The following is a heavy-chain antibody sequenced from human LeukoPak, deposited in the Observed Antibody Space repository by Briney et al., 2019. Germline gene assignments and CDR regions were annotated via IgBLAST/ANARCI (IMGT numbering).Heavy chain of an antibody. D-gene: IGHD6-19*01. CDR2: IYYSGTS. CDR1: SGSISNGGYY. V-gene: IGHV4-39*07. CDR3: ARSVMVAVAGGRFDY. J-gene: IGHJ4*02. Sequence: SETLSLTCTVSSGSISNGGYYWVWIRQPPGKGLEWIGSIYYSGTSYYNPSLTSRVTISVDTSKNQFSLKLSSVTAADTAVYYCARSVMVAVAGGRFDYWGQGTLVTVSS.